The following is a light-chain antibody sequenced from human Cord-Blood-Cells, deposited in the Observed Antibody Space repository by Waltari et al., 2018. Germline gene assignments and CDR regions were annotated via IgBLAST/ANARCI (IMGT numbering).Light chain of an antibody. CDR2: EGS. CDR3: CSYAGSSTWV. Sequence: QSALTQPASVSGSPGQSITISCTGTSSDVGSYNLVSWYQQHPGKAPKLMIYEGSKPHSGVSKLFAGSKSGNTASLTISGLQAEDEADYYCCSYAGSSTWVFGGGTKLTVL. CDR1: SSDVGSYNL. V-gene: IGLV2-23*01. J-gene: IGLJ3*02.